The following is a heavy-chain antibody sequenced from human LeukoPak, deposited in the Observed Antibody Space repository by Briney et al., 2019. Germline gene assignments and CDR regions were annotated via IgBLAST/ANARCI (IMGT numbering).Heavy chain of an antibody. CDR2: INPNSGGT. D-gene: IGHD2-21*01. CDR1: GYTFTGYY. CDR3: ARVVRGVTFPPAY. V-gene: IGHV1-2*02. J-gene: IGHJ4*02. Sequence: ASVKVSCKASGYTFTGYYMHWVRQAPGQGLEWMGWINPNSGGTNYAQKFQGRVTMTRDTSISTAYMELSRLRSDDTAVYYCARVVRGVTFPPAYWGQGTLVTVSS.